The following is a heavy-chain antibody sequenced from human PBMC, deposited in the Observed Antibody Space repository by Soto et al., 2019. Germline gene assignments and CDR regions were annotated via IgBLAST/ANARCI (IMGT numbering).Heavy chain of an antibody. CDR2: MNPNSGNT. J-gene: IGHJ6*02. CDR1: GYTFTSYD. V-gene: IGHV1-8*01. CDR3: ARGGGAKGYFDWLLHKRSYGMDV. Sequence: ASVKVSCKASGYTFTSYDINWVRQATGQGLEWMGWMNPNSGNTGYAQKFQGRVTMTRNTSISTAYMELSSLRSEDTAVYYCARGGGAKGYFDWLLHKRSYGMDVSG. D-gene: IGHD3-9*01.